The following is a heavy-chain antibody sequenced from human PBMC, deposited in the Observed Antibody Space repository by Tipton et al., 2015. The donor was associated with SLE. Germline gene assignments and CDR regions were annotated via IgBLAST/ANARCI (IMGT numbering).Heavy chain of an antibody. CDR1: GFTFDDYA. J-gene: IGHJ6*02. V-gene: IGHV3-43D*04. CDR2: ISWDGGST. CDR3: AKDRIAVAGRGRYGMDA. Sequence: SLRLSCAASGFTFDDYAMHWVRQAPGKGLEWVSLISWDGGSTYYADSVKGRFTISRDNSKNSLYLQMNSLRAEDTALYYCAKDRIAVAGRGRYGMDAWGQGTTVTVSS. D-gene: IGHD6-19*01.